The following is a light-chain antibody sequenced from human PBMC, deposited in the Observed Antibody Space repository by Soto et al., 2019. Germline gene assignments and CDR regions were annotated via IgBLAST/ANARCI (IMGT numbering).Light chain of an antibody. J-gene: IGLJ1*01. CDR1: SSDFGSYNL. CDR3: CSHAGSSTPYV. Sequence: QSVLTQPASVSGSPGQSITISCTGTSSDFGSYNLVSWYQQHPGKAPKLMIYEVSKRPSGVSNRFSGSKSGNTASLTISGLQAEDEADYYCCSHAGSSTPYVFGTGTKVTVL. CDR2: EVS. V-gene: IGLV2-23*02.